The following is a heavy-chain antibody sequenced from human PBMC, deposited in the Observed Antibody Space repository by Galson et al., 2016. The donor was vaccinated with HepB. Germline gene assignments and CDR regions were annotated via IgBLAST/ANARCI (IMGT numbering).Heavy chain of an antibody. J-gene: IGHJ5*02. CDR1: GASIRNADYF. CDR3: ARSLGWFDP. V-gene: IGHV4-30-4*01. CDR2: IHYSGST. Sequence: QVHLQESGPGLVKPSQTLSLTCSVSGASIRNADYFWSWIRQPPGKGLEWIGYIHYSGSTYYNPSPESRVLISVDTSNNQFSLKLISVTAADTAVYFCARSLGWFDPWGPGTLVTVSS. D-gene: IGHD3-16*01.